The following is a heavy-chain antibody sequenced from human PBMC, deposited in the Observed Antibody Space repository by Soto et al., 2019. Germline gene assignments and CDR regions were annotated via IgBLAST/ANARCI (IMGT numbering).Heavy chain of an antibody. CDR3: ARDQGITTFGVYSMYYYGMDV. V-gene: IGHV1-8*01. CDR1: GYTVTGYD. D-gene: IGHD3-3*01. CDR2: MNPNTGYT. Sequence: GASVKVSCKASGYTVTGYDIHWVRQATGQGLEWMGWMNPNTGYTANAQKFQGRVTMTRNISISTVYMELRSLRSDDTAVYYCARDQGITTFGVYSMYYYGMDVWGQGTTVTVSS. J-gene: IGHJ6*02.